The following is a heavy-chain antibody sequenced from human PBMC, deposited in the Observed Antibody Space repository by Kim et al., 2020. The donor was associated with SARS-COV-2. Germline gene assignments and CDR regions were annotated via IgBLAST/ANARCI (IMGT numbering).Heavy chain of an antibody. V-gene: IGHV4-31*03. CDR3: ARDRAYWGMATIVNYYYGMDV. Sequence: SETLSLTCTVSGGSISSGGYYWSWIRQHPGKGLEWIGYIYYSGSTYYNPSLKSRVTISVDTSKNQFSLKLSSVTAADTAVYYCARDRAYWGMATIVNYYYGMDVWGQGTTVTVSS. CDR1: GGSISSGGYY. D-gene: IGHD5-12*01. J-gene: IGHJ6*02. CDR2: IYYSGST.